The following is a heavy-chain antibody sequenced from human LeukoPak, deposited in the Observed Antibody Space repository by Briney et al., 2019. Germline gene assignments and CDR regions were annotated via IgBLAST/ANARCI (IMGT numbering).Heavy chain of an antibody. CDR2: PSYDGSNK. CDR1: GFTFSNYG. CDR3: AKERYSGIYVGTNFAY. D-gene: IGHD1-26*01. V-gene: IGHV3-30*18. J-gene: IGHJ4*02. Sequence: WVSLRLSCAASGFTFSNYGMDWVRQAPGKGLEWVAVPSYDGSNKYYVNSVGGPFTSYRDDSKNTLYLQMHSLRAEDTAVYYCAKERYSGIYVGTNFAYWGQGTLATVSS.